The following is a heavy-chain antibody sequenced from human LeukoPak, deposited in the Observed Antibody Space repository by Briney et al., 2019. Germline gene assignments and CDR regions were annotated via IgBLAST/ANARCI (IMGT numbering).Heavy chain of an antibody. D-gene: IGHD6-19*01. Sequence: ASVKVSCKASGYSFTSYDISWVRQAPGQGLECMGWISAYNGNTNYAQKFQGRVTMTTDTSTSTAYMELRSLRSDDTAVYYCARVPGYSSGWYPIDYWGQGTLVTVSS. V-gene: IGHV1-18*01. J-gene: IGHJ4*02. CDR2: ISAYNGNT. CDR1: GYSFTSYD. CDR3: ARVPGYSSGWYPIDY.